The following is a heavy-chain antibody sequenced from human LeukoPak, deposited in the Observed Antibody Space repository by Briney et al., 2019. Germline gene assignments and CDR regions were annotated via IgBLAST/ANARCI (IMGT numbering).Heavy chain of an antibody. CDR2: ISGSGGST. Sequence: GGSLRLSCAASGFTFSSSAMSWVRQAPGKGLEWVSAISGSGGSTYYADSVKGRFTISRDNSKNTLYLQMNSLRAEDTAVYYCARVYYDYIWDRVDAFDIWGQGTMVTVSS. V-gene: IGHV3-23*01. D-gene: IGHD3-16*01. J-gene: IGHJ3*02. CDR1: GFTFSSSA. CDR3: ARVYYDYIWDRVDAFDI.